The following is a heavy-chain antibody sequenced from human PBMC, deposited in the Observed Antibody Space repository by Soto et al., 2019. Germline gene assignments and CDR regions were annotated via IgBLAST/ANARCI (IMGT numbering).Heavy chain of an antibody. CDR2: ISSSSSTI. CDR1: GFTFSSYS. Sequence: EVQLVESGGGLVQPGGSLRLSCAASGFTFSSYSMNWVRQAPGKGLERVSYISSSSSTIYYADSVKGRFTISRDNAKNSLYLQMNSLRAEDTAVYYCARDSGIAVAGYWGQGTLVTVSS. V-gene: IGHV3-48*01. D-gene: IGHD6-19*01. CDR3: ARDSGIAVAGY. J-gene: IGHJ4*02.